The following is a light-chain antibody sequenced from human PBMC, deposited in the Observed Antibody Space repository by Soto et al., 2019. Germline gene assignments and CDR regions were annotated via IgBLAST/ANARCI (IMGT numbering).Light chain of an antibody. CDR3: QQYASSPGT. CDR1: QSVKSSY. Sequence: EIVLTQSPGTLALAPGEGATLSCRARQSVKSSYLAWYQQKPGQAPRLLIFGTSNRATGIPDRFRGGGSGTDFTITISSLEHEDFVVYYCQQYASSPGTFGQGTKVEIK. J-gene: IGKJ1*01. V-gene: IGKV3-20*01. CDR2: GTS.